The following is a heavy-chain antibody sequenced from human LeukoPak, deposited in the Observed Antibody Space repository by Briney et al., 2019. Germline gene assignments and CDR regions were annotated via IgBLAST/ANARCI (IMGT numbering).Heavy chain of an antibody. J-gene: IGHJ3*02. CDR2: ISSSVIAI. V-gene: IGHV3-11*01. D-gene: IGHD3-9*01. CDR3: ARDRVRYFDWPLGRFDS. Sequence: GGSLRLSCAPSGFTFFDYYTSWLRQAPGKGLEWVSYISSSVIAIFYADSVKGRFTISRDNAKNSLHLQMNSLRAEDTAVYYCARDRVRYFDWPLGRFDSWGQGTMVTVSS. CDR1: GFTFFDYY.